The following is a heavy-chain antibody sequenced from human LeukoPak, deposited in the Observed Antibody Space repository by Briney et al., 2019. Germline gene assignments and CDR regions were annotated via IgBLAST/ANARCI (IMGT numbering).Heavy chain of an antibody. J-gene: IGHJ4*02. Sequence: PGGSLRLSCAAPGFTFSSAAMTWVRQAPGKGLGWVSTITGSDDATSYADSVKGRFTISRDFSRNTVGLQMNSLRTEDTAIYYCAKGPQLYSGYHPDYWGQGTLVTVAS. CDR1: GFTFSSAA. D-gene: IGHD5-12*01. V-gene: IGHV3-23*01. CDR3: AKGPQLYSGYHPDY. CDR2: ITGSDDAT.